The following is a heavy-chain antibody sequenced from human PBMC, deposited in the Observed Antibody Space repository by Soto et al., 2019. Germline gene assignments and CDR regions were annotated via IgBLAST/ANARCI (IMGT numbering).Heavy chain of an antibody. J-gene: IGHJ5*02. CDR3: ARAPRGYCSSTSCYGWFDP. Sequence: GGSLRLSCAASGFTFSSYGMHWVRQAPGKGLEWVAVIWYDGSNKYYADSVKGRFTISRDNSKNTLYLQMNSLRAEDTAVYYCARAPRGYCSSTSCYGWFDPWGQGTLVTVSS. V-gene: IGHV3-33*01. CDR1: GFTFSSYG. D-gene: IGHD2-2*01. CDR2: IWYDGSNK.